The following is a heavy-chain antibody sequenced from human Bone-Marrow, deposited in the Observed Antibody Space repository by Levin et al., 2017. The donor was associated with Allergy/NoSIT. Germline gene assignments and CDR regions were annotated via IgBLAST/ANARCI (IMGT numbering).Heavy chain of an antibody. CDR2: IYYSGST. D-gene: IGHD3-10*01. CDR1: GGSIIRSSYC. J-gene: IGHJ4*02. Sequence: SQTLSLTCIVSGGSIIRSSYCWGWVRQTPGKGLEWIGSIYYSGSTYYNPSLKSRVTMSVDTSKNQFSLKLSSVTAADTAVYYCARHAGEGSGSYVYYFDYWGQGTLVTVSS. V-gene: IGHV4-39*01. CDR3: ARHAGEGSGSYVYYFDY.